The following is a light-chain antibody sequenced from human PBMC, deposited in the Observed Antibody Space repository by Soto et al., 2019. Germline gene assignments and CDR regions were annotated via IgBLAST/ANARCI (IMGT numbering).Light chain of an antibody. CDR2: DAS. V-gene: IGKV1-39*01. CDR3: QQSYMDPIT. J-gene: IGKJ5*01. CDR1: QSISTY. Sequence: IQMTQYPSTLSASVGDRVTITCRASQSISTYLNWYQKKPGKAPNLLIYDASRLQSGVPSRFSGSGGGTDFTLSISSVQPEDFATYFCQQSYMDPITFGQGTRLEIK.